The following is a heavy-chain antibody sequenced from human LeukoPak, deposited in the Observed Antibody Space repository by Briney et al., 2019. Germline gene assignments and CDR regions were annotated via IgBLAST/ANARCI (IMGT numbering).Heavy chain of an antibody. D-gene: IGHD3-3*01. CDR2: INPNSGGT. V-gene: IGHV1-2*02. J-gene: IGHJ5*02. CDR1: GYTFTGYY. CDR3: AKEPVTIFGLVRTQTTKRPHRFDP. Sequence: ASVKVSCKASGYTFTGYYMHWVRQAPGQGLEWMGWINPNSGGTNYAQKFQGRVTMTRDMSTSTVYMELSSLRSEDTAVYYCAKEPVTIFGLVRTQTTKRPHRFDPWGQGTLVTVSS.